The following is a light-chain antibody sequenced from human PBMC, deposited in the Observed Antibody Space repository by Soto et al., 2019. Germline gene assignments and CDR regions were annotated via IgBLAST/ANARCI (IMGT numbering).Light chain of an antibody. CDR3: QQYEGT. V-gene: IGKV3-20*01. J-gene: IGKJ1*01. CDR2: GAS. CDR1: QSVSSSY. Sequence: EIVLTQSPGTLSLSPGERAILSCRASQSVSSSYLAWYQQKPGQAPRLLIYGASSRATGIPDRFSGSGSGTDFTLTISRLEPEDFAVYYCQQYEGTFGQGTKVEIK.